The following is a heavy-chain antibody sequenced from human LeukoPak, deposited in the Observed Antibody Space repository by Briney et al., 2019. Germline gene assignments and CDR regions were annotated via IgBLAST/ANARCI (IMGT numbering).Heavy chain of an antibody. D-gene: IGHD6-19*01. CDR1: GGSFSGYY. CDR2: IVHSGST. V-gene: IGHV4-34*12. Sequence: PSETLSLTCAVYGGSFSGYYWSWIRQPPGKGLEWIGEIVHSGSTNYNPSLKSRVTISADTSKNQFSLELSSVTAAGTAVYYCARFPVAGLDYWGQGTLVTVSS. CDR3: ARFPVAGLDY. J-gene: IGHJ4*02.